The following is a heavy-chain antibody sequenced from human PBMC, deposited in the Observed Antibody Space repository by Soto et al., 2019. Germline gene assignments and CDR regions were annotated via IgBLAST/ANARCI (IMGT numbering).Heavy chain of an antibody. CDR3: ANRGCSSTSCYFDY. D-gene: IGHD2-2*01. J-gene: IGHJ4*02. V-gene: IGHV3-21*04. CDR2: ISSSSSYI. CDR1: GFTFSSYS. Sequence: PGGSLRLSCAASGFTFSSYSMNWVRQAPGKGLEWVSSISSSSSYIYYADSVKGRFTISRDNAKNTLYLQMNSLRAEDTAVYYCANRGCSSTSCYFDYWGQGTLVTVSS.